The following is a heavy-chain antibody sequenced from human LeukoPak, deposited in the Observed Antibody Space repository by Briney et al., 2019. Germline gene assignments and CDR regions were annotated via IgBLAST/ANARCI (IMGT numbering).Heavy chain of an antibody. CDR2: INPSGGST. Sequence: ASVKVSCKASGYTFTSYYMHWVRQAPGQGLEWMGIINPSGGSTSYAQKFQGRVTMTRDTSTSTVCMELSSLRSEDTAVYYCARVPDYSNYGEWYWFDPWGQGTLVTVSS. V-gene: IGHV1-46*01. D-gene: IGHD4-4*01. J-gene: IGHJ5*02. CDR3: ARVPDYSNYGEWYWFDP. CDR1: GYTFTSYY.